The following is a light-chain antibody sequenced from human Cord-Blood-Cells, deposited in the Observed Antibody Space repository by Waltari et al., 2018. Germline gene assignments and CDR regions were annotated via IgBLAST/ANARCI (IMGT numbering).Light chain of an antibody. CDR3: SSYAGSNNFV. CDR1: SSDVGGYNY. V-gene: IGLV2-8*01. Sequence: QSALTQPPSASGSPGQSVTISCTGTSSDVGGYNYVSWYQQHPGKAPKLMIYEVSKRPSGVPDRFSGSESGNTASLTVSGLQAEEEADYYCSSYAGSNNFVFGTGTKVTVL. J-gene: IGLJ1*01. CDR2: EVS.